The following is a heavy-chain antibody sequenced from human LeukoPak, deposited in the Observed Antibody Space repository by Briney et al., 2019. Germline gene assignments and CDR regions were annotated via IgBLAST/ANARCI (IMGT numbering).Heavy chain of an antibody. V-gene: IGHV3-20*04. Sequence: GGSLRLSCAASGFTFDDYGMSWVRQVPGKGLEWVSGIKWDGGSTYYADSVKGRFTISRDNSKNTLYLQMNSLRAEDTAVYYCAKDRMEYSSGWYLPFDYWGQGTLVTVSS. CDR2: IKWDGGST. CDR1: GFTFDDYG. CDR3: AKDRMEYSSGWYLPFDY. J-gene: IGHJ4*02. D-gene: IGHD6-19*01.